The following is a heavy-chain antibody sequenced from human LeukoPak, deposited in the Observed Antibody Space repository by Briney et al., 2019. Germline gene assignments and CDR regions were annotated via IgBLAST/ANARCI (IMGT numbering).Heavy chain of an antibody. J-gene: IGHJ4*02. CDR2: IYTCGST. Sequence: SGTLSLTCTVSGGSISSYYWSWIRQPAGKGLEWIGRIYTCGSTNYNPSLKSRVTMSVDTSKNQFSLKLSSVTAADTAVYYCVKGRWLQFDYWGQGTLVTVSS. CDR1: GGSISSYY. CDR3: VKGRWLQFDY. D-gene: IGHD5-24*01. V-gene: IGHV4-4*07.